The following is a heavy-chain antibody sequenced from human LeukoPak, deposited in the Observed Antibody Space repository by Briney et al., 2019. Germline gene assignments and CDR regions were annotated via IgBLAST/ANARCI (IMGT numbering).Heavy chain of an antibody. CDR3: ARDPPYSSSWFDH. CDR2: ISYDGSNK. V-gene: IGHV3-30*03. CDR1: GFTFSSYG. D-gene: IGHD3-22*01. Sequence: GGSLRLSCAASGFTFSSYGMHWVRQAPGKGLEWVAVISYDGSNKYYADSVKGRFTISRDNSKNTLYLQMNSLRAEDTAVYYCARDPPYSSSWFDHWGQGSLVTVSS. J-gene: IGHJ5*02.